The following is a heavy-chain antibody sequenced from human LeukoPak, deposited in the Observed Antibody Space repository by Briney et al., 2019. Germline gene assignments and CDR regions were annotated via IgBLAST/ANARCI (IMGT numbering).Heavy chain of an antibody. J-gene: IGHJ5*02. CDR1: AGISSFY. Sequence: SETLSLTCTVSAGISSFYWSWLRQPPGKGLEWIGYVFHTGHTNYNPSLKSRVTMSIDPSKDQFSLEVTSVTAADTAVYYCAGSIFGYPWFDPRGQGTLVTVSS. CDR3: AGSIFGYPWFDP. V-gene: IGHV4-59*01. D-gene: IGHD3-9*01. CDR2: VFHTGHT.